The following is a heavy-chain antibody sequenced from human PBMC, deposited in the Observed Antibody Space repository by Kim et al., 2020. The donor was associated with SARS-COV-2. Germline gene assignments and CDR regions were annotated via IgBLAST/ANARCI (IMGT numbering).Heavy chain of an antibody. Sequence: GRFTISRDNAKNTLYLQMNSLRAEDTAVYYCARDRPYSSSSVYYYYGMDVWGQGTTVTVSS. V-gene: IGHV3-74*01. D-gene: IGHD6-6*01. CDR3: ARDRPYSSSSVYYYYGMDV. J-gene: IGHJ6*02.